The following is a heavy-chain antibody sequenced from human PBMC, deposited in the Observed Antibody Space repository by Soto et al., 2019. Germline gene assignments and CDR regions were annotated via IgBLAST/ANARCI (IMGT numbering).Heavy chain of an antibody. CDR3: ARGQEGVVATH. V-gene: IGHV4-34*01. J-gene: IGHJ4*02. Sequence: QVQLQQWGAGLLKPSETLSLNCAVNGGSLSGYYWSWIRQPPGKGLEWIGEIKDGGRTNYSPSLKSRATISSDTSNNPCSRRLYSVTAADTGVYYCARGQEGVVATHWDQGTLVTVSS. CDR2: IKDGGRT. CDR1: GGSLSGYY. D-gene: IGHD5-12*01.